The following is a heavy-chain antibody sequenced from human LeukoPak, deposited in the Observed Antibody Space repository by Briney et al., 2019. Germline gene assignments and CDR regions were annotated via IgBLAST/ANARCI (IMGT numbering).Heavy chain of an antibody. V-gene: IGHV3-48*01. J-gene: IGHJ4*02. CDR1: GFTFSSYS. D-gene: IGHD4-23*01. CDR2: ISSSSTTI. Sequence: GGSLRLSCAASGFTFSSYSMMWVRQAPGKGLEWVSYISSSSTTIHYADSVKGRFTISRDSAKNSVYLQMNSLRAEDTAVYYCARYYGGNSACDYWGQGTLVTVSS. CDR3: ARYYGGNSACDY.